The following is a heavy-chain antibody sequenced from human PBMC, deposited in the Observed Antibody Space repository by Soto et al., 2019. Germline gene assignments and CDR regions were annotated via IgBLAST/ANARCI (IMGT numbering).Heavy chain of an antibody. J-gene: IGHJ5*02. CDR2: ISTYGGDT. D-gene: IGHD5-12*01. CDR1: GYTFFTYD. Sequence: ASVKVSGKASGYTFFTYDISWVRQAPGQGLEWMGWISTYGGDTKYAQKFQGRVTMTTDTSTTTAYLELRSLRSDDTAVYYCARHHGPTTSENWFDPWGQGTLVTVSS. CDR3: ARHHGPTTSENWFDP. V-gene: IGHV1-18*01.